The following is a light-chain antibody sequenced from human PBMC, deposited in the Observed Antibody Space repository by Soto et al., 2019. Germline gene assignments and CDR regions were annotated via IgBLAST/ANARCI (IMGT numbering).Light chain of an antibody. Sequence: EIVLTQSPATLSLSPGERATLSCRASQSVSSYLAWYQQKPGQAPRLLIYDASNRATGTPARFSGSGSGTDFTLTISSLEPEDFAVYYCQQRRNWPPALTLGGGTKVVIK. CDR1: QSVSSY. CDR2: DAS. J-gene: IGKJ4*01. V-gene: IGKV3-11*01. CDR3: QQRRNWPPALT.